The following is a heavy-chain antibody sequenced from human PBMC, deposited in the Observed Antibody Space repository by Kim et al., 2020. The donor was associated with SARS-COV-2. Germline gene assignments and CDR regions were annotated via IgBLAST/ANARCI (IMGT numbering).Heavy chain of an antibody. J-gene: IGHJ4*02. V-gene: IGHV4-30-2*04. CDR3: ARSGYSYGCFGYFDY. D-gene: IGHD5-18*01. Sequence: PSLKSRVTISVDTSKNQFSLKLSSVTAADTAVYYCARSGYSYGCFGYFDYWGQGTLVTVSS.